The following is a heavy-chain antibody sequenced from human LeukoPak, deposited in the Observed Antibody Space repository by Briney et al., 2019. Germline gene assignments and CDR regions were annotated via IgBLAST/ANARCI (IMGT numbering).Heavy chain of an antibody. V-gene: IGHV1-18*01. CDR2: ISAYNGNT. D-gene: IGHD3-22*01. CDR1: GYTFTSYG. J-gene: IGHJ4*02. Sequence: ASVKLSCKASGYTFTSYGISWVRQAPGQGLEWMGWISAYNGNTNYAQKLQGRGTMTTDTSTSTAYMELRSLRSDDTAVYYCARAYYYDSSGYPSGYWGQGTLVTVSS. CDR3: ARAYYYDSSGYPSGY.